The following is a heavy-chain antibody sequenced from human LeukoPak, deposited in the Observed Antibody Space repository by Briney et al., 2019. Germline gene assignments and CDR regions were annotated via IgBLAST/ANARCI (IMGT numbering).Heavy chain of an antibody. CDR3: ARNLGGCTSTSCYSDFDI. J-gene: IGHJ4*02. D-gene: IGHD2-2*01. CDR2: INPDGSIT. CDR1: GFTFSSSW. Sequence: GGSLRLSCAASGFTFSSSWMHWVRQAPGKGLVWVSRINPDGSITSHADSVKGRFTISRDNAKNSLYLQMSSLRAEDTAVYYCARNLGGCTSTSCYSDFDIWGQGNLVTVSP. V-gene: IGHV3-74*01.